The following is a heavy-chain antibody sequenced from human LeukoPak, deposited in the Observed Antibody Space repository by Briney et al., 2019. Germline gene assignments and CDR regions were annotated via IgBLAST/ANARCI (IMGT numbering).Heavy chain of an antibody. CDR1: GGSINNYY. V-gene: IGHV4-59*08. Sequence: SETLSLTCTVSGGSINNYYWNWIRQPPGKGLEWIGYIYYSGSTNYNPSPKSRVTISIDTSKNQVSLKLTSVTAADTAVYYCARLTVGATKWFDPWGQGTLVTVSS. CDR2: IYYSGST. D-gene: IGHD1-26*01. J-gene: IGHJ5*02. CDR3: ARLTVGATKWFDP.